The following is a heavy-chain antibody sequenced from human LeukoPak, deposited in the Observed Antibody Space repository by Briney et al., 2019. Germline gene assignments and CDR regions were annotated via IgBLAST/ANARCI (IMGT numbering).Heavy chain of an antibody. D-gene: IGHD3-9*01. CDR2: IYYSGST. CDR3: ARRQYYDILT. J-gene: IGHJ4*02. V-gene: IGHV4-39*01. Sequence: TSETLSLTCTVSGGSISSSSYYWGWTRQPPGKGLEWIGSIYYSGSTYYNPSLKSRVTISVDTSKNQFSLKLSSVTAADTAVYYCARRQYYDILTWGQGTLVTVSS. CDR1: GGSISSSSYY.